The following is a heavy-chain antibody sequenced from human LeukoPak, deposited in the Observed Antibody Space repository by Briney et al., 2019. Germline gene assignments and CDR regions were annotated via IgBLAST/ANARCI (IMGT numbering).Heavy chain of an antibody. CDR1: GYTFTGYH. J-gene: IGHJ6*03. V-gene: IGHV1-2*02. CDR3: ARADSVPAGDYHYWYMDV. Sequence: ASVKVSCKASGYTFTGYHMHWVRQDLRQGLQWMGWINPNSGGTDYAQKFQGRVTMTRDTSIRTVYMELSSLRSDDTAVYYRARADSVPAGDYHYWYMDVWGKGTTVTVSS. CDR2: INPNSGGT. D-gene: IGHD2-2*01.